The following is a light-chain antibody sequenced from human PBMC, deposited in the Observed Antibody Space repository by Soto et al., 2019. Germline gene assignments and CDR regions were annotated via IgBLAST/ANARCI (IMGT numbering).Light chain of an antibody. CDR1: SSDVGGFDH. Sequence: QSALTQPASVSGSPGQSITISCTGASSDVGGFDHVSWYQQHPGKVTRLLIYDVSSRPSGVSDRFSGSKSGNTASLTISGLQAEDEADYYCNSFTTTNTDVFGTGTKVTVL. CDR2: DVS. CDR3: NSFTTTNTDV. V-gene: IGLV2-14*03. J-gene: IGLJ1*01.